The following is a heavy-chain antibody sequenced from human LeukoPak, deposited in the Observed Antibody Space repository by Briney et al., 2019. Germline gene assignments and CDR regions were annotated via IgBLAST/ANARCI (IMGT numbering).Heavy chain of an antibody. CDR2: IHHGGSI. J-gene: IGHJ4*02. CDR3: ARDRYDGSAYYFDS. Sequence: SETLSLTCTVSGDSLTSNNWWSWVRQPPGKGLEWLGEIHHGGSINDNPSLKSRVTLSVDKSKNQFSLKLTSVTAAGSAVYFCARDRYDGSAYYFDSWGQGTLVTVSS. CDR1: GDSLTSNNW. D-gene: IGHD3-10*01. V-gene: IGHV4-4*02.